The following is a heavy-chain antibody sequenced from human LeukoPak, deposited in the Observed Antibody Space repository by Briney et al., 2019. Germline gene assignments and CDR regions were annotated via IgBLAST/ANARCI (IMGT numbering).Heavy chain of an antibody. CDR2: VSKDGNNQ. D-gene: IGHD3-10*01. CDR3: ARDKFWDGYMIRGVLDY. V-gene: IGHV3-30*04. Sequence: PGGSLRLSCAASGFSFSNYAIHWVRQAPDKGLEWVAVVSKDGNNQYFADSVKGRFTISRDNSKDALFLQMNSLRAEDTAVYYCARDKFWDGYMIRGVLDYWGQGTLVTVSS. CDR1: GFSFSNYA. J-gene: IGHJ4*02.